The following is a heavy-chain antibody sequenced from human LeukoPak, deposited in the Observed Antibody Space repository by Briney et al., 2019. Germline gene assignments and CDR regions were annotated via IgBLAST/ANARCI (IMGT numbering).Heavy chain of an antibody. CDR3: AREHLVRDMVRGVIMSFYGMDV. CDR2: IWYDGSDE. CDR1: GFTFSTYG. J-gene: IGHJ6*02. D-gene: IGHD3-10*01. V-gene: IGHV3-33*01. Sequence: PWRSLRLSCTASGFTFSTYGMQWVRQAPGKGLEWVALIWYDGSDEKYADSVKGRFSISRDNSKNTLHLQMNSLRVEDTAVYYCAREHLVRDMVRGVIMSFYGMDVWGQGTSVTVSS.